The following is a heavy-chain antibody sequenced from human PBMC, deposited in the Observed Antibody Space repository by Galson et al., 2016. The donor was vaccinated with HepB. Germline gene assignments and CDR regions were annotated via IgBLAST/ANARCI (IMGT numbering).Heavy chain of an antibody. CDR2: ISHDGSTK. CDR1: GFIFSSYG. J-gene: IGHJ4*02. Sequence: SLRLSCAASGFIFSSYGMYWVRQAPGKGLEWVALISHDGSTKDYADSVKDRSTISRDNSKNTLYLQINSLRTEDTAIYHCTKDRYSNYFDYWGQGTLVTVSS. V-gene: IGHV3-30*18. CDR3: TKDRYSNYFDY. D-gene: IGHD6-13*01.